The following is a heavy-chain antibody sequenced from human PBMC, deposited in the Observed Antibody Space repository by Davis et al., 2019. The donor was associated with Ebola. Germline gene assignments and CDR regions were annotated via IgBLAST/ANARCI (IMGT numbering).Heavy chain of an antibody. J-gene: IGHJ5*02. CDR3: ARHYNWFDP. Sequence: GESLKISCKGSGYSFTNYWIAWVRQIPGEGPELVGIIYPGDSDTRYSPSFQGQVTISADKSINTAYLQWSSLKVSDTAIYYCARHYNWFDPWGQGTLVTVSS. V-gene: IGHV5-51*01. CDR1: GYSFTNYW. CDR2: IYPGDSDT.